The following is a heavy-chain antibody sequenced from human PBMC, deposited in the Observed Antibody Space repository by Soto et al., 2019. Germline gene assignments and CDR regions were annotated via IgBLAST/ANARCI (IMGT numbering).Heavy chain of an antibody. CDR2: IYYSGST. CDR3: ARGLYYYDSSGYSYYFDY. V-gene: IGHV4-30-4*01. D-gene: IGHD3-22*01. Sequence: QVQLQESGPGLVKPSQTLSLTCTVSGGSISSGDYYWSWIRQPPGKGLEWIGYIYYSGSTYYNPSLTSRVTISVDTSKNQFSLKLSSVTAADTAVYYCARGLYYYDSSGYSYYFDYWGQGTLVTVSS. J-gene: IGHJ4*02. CDR1: GGSISSGDYY.